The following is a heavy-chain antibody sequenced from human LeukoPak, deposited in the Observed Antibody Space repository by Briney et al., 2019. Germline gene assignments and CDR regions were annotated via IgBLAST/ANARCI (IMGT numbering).Heavy chain of an antibody. Sequence: GGSLRLSCAASGFTLSDYYMSWIRQVPGKGLEWVSYISTSSSYTNHADSVKGRFTISRDNAKNSLYLQMNSLRAEDTAVYYCARVGPRLAAVANNYYYYYGLDVWGQGTAVTVSS. D-gene: IGHD6-13*01. CDR1: GFTLSDYY. J-gene: IGHJ6*02. CDR2: ISTSSSYT. CDR3: ARVGPRLAAVANNYYYYYGLDV. V-gene: IGHV3-11*06.